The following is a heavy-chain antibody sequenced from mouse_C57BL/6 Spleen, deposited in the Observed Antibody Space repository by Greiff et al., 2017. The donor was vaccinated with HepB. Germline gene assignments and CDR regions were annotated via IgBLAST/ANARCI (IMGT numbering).Heavy chain of an antibody. CDR1: GYAFSSYW. CDR2: IYPGDGDT. Sequence: QVQLKESGAELVKPGASVKISCKASGYAFSSYWMNWVKQRPGKGLEWIGQIYPGDGDTNYNGKFKGKATLTADKSSSTAYMQLSSLTSEDSAVYFCATIYYYGDYAMDYWGQGTSVTVSS. J-gene: IGHJ4*01. V-gene: IGHV1-80*01. CDR3: ATIYYYGDYAMDY. D-gene: IGHD1-1*01.